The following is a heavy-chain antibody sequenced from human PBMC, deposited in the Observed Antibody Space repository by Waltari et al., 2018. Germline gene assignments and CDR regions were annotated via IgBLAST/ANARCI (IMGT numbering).Heavy chain of an antibody. V-gene: IGHV1-69*13. CDR3: ARELWSGYLSPWMDV. J-gene: IGHJ6*02. Sequence: QVQLVQSGAEVKKPGSSVKVSCKASGGTFSSNAISWVRQAPGQGLEVMGGSIPIFGTANYAQKFQGRVTITADESTSTAYMELSSLRSEDTAVYYCARELWSGYLSPWMDVWGQGTTVTVSS. D-gene: IGHD3-3*01. CDR2: SIPIFGTA. CDR1: GGTFSSNA.